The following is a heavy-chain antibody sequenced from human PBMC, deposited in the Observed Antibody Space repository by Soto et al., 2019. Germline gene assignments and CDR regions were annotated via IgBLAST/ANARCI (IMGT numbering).Heavy chain of an antibody. CDR1: GFTFSSYG. CDR2: ISYDGSNK. V-gene: IGHV3-30*18. CDR3: AKTYGDYSGYFDY. D-gene: IGHD4-17*01. Sequence: GGSLRLSCAASGFTFSSYGMHWVRQAPGKGLEWVAVISYDGSNKYYADSVKGRFTISRDNSKNTLYLQMNSLRAEDTAVYYCAKTYGDYSGYFDYWGQGTLVTVSS. J-gene: IGHJ4*02.